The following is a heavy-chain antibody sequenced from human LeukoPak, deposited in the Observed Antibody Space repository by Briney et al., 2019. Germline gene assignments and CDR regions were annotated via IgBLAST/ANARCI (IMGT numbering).Heavy chain of an antibody. CDR3: AKLDVYDILTGYYKGIEY. J-gene: IGHJ4*02. CDR2: ISGSGGST. D-gene: IGHD3-9*01. V-gene: IGHV3-23*01. CDR1: GFPFSSYA. Sequence: HPGGSLRLSCAASGFPFSSYAMSWVRQAPGKGLEWVSAISGSGGSTFYADSVKGRFTISRDNSKNTLYLQMNSLRAEDTAVCYCAKLDVYDILTGYYKGIEYWGQGTLVTVSS.